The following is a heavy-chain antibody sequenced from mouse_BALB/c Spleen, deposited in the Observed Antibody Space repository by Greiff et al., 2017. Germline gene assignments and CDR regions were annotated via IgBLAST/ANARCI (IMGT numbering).Heavy chain of an antibody. CDR1: GFTFSSYA. D-gene: IGHD2-14*01. V-gene: IGHV5-9-4*01. CDR3: ARGVPGYAMDY. CDR2: ISSGGSYT. Sequence: EVKLMESGGGLVKPGGSLKLSCAASGFTFSSYAMSWVRQSPEKRLEWVAEISSGGSYTYYPDTVTGRFTISRDNAKNTLYLEMSSLRSEDTAMYYCARGVPGYAMDYWGQGTSVTVSS. J-gene: IGHJ4*01.